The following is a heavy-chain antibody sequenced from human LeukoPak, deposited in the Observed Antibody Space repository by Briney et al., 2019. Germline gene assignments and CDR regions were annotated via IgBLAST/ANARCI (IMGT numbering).Heavy chain of an antibody. CDR2: FDPEDGET. J-gene: IGHJ4*02. CDR1: GYTLTELS. V-gene: IGHV1-24*01. Sequence: ASVKVSCKVSGYTLTELSMHWVRQAPGKGLEWMGGFDPEDGETIYAQKFQGRVTMTEDTSTDTAYMELSSLRSEDTAVYYCATVSRNYYDSSGHYYGHWGQGTLVTVSS. CDR3: ATVSRNYYDSSGHYYGH. D-gene: IGHD3-22*01.